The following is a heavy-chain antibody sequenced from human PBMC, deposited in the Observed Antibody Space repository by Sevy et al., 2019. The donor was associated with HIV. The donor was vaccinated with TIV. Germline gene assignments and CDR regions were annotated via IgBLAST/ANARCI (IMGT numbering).Heavy chain of an antibody. CDR2: MSYNGNS. J-gene: IGHJ1*01. CDR1: GGSINNKAYY. CDR3: ARRLAAAGGGNEYFQP. Sequence: SETLSLTCTVSGGSINNKAYYWAWIRQPPGKGLEWIGSMSYNGNSYYNPSLNCRVTISLDTSKNQFSLSLTFVTAADTAVYYCARRLAAAGGGNEYFQPWGQGTLVTVSS. V-gene: IGHV4-39*01. D-gene: IGHD6-13*01.